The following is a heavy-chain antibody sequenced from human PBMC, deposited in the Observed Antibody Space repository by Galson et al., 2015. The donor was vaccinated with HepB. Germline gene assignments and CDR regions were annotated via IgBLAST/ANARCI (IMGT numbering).Heavy chain of an antibody. CDR1: GFNFSSYA. D-gene: IGHD6-19*01. CDR2: ISGSGGST. CDR3: AKGPRRHGYSSGWYRGGSFDY. Sequence: SLRLSCSASGFNFSSYAMSWVRQAPGKGLEWVSAISGSGGSTYYADSVKGRFTISRDNSKNTLYLQMNSLRAEDTVVYYCAKGPRRHGYSSGWYRGGSFDYWGQGTLVTVSS. V-gene: IGHV3-23*01. J-gene: IGHJ4*02.